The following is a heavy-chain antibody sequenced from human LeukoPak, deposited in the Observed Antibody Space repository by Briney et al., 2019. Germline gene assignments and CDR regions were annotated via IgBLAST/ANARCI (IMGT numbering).Heavy chain of an antibody. D-gene: IGHD2-2*01. CDR1: GFTFDDYA. V-gene: IGHV3-9*01. CDR3: VVGYCSSTSCLTLFDY. Sequence: GGSLRLSCAASGFTFDDYAMHWVRQAPGKGLEWVSGISWNSGSIGYADSVKGRFTISRDNAKNSLYLQMNSLRAEDTALYYCVVGYCSSTSCLTLFDYWGQGTLVTVSS. CDR2: ISWNSGSI. J-gene: IGHJ4*02.